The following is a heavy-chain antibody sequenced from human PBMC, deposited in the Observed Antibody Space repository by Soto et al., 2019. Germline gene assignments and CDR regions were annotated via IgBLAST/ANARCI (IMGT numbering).Heavy chain of an antibody. Sequence: QVQLQESGPGLVKPSETLFLTCTVSGGSVSSGSYYWSWIRQPPGKGLEWIGYIYYSGSTNYNPSLKSRVTISVDTSKNQFSLKQSSVTAADTAVYYCARDGEAVAGYFDYWGQGTLVTVSS. V-gene: IGHV4-61*01. CDR1: GGSVSSGSYY. CDR2: IYYSGST. J-gene: IGHJ4*02. CDR3: ARDGEAVAGYFDY. D-gene: IGHD6-19*01.